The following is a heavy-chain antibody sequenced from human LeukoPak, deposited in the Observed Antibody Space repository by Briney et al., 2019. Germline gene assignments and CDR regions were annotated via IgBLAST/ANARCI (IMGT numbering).Heavy chain of an antibody. D-gene: IGHD5-12*01. J-gene: IGHJ4*02. V-gene: IGHV1-46*01. CDR3: ARAYVDIVATILDY. CDR1: GYTFTSYY. Sequence: ASVKVSCKASGYTFTSYYMHWVRQAPGQGLEWMGIINPSGGSTSYAPKFQGRVTMTRDMSTSPVYLELSSLRSEDTAVYYCARAYVDIVATILDYWGQGTLVTVSS. CDR2: INPSGGST.